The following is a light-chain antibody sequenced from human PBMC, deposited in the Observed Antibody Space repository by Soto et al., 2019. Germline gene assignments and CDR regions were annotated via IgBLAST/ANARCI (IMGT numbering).Light chain of an antibody. CDR1: QRFSSW. CDR2: KAS. V-gene: IGKV1-5*03. CDR3: QQYNNYPRT. Sequence: DIQMTQSPSTLSASVGDRVTITCRASQRFSSWLAWYQQKPGKAPKLLSYKASSLESGVPSRFSGSGSGTEVTLTISSLQPDDFASYYCQQYNNYPRTFGQGTKVEIK. J-gene: IGKJ1*01.